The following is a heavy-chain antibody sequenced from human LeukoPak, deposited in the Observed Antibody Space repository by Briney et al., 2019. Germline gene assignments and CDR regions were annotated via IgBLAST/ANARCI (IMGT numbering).Heavy chain of an antibody. CDR3: ARGGRGSAAVVAPRSFDI. CDR2: TYTGGNS. D-gene: IGHD3-22*01. V-gene: IGHV3-53*01. Sequence: GGSLRLSCAASGFTLSAYGVHWVRQAPGKGLEWVSVTYTGGNSYYAGSVQGRFIISRDISKNTLYLQMNNLRAEDSALYYCARGGRGSAAVVAPRSFDIWGQGTMVTVSS. J-gene: IGHJ3*02. CDR1: GFTLSAYG.